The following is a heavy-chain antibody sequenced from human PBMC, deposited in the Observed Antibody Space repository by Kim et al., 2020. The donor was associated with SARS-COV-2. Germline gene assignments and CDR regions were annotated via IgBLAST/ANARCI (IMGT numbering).Heavy chain of an antibody. CDR1: GYTFTSYA. CDR3: ARGGLWVRGVMSPVDY. J-gene: IGHJ4*02. V-gene: IGHV1-3*01. Sequence: ASVKVSCKASGYTFTSYAMHWVRQAPGQRLEWMGWINAGNGNTKYSQKFQGRVTITRDTSASTAYMELSSLRSEDTAVYYCARGGLWVRGVMSPVDYWGQGTLVTVSS. CDR2: INAGNGNT. D-gene: IGHD3-10*01.